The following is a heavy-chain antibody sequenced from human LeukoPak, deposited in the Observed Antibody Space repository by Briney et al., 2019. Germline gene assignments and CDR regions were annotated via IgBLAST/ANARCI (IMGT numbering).Heavy chain of an antibody. J-gene: IGHJ4*02. D-gene: IGHD3-16*02. Sequence: PSETLSLTCTVSGGSISSYYWSWLRQPPGKGLEWIGYIYYSGSTNYNPSLKSGVTISVDTSKNQFSLKLSSVTAADTAVYYCARSDYVWGSYRRYFDYWGQGTLVTVSS. CDR2: IYYSGST. CDR1: GGSISSYY. V-gene: IGHV4-59*01. CDR3: ARSDYVWGSYRRYFDY.